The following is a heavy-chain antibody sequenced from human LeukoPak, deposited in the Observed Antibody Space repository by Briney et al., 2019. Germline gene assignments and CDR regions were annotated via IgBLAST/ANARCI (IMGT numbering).Heavy chain of an antibody. D-gene: IGHD3-10*01. V-gene: IGHV3-48*01. J-gene: IGHJ4*02. CDR2: ISSSSSTI. Sequence: GGSLRLSCAASGFTFSSYSMNWVRQAPGKGLEWVSYISSSSSTIYYADSVKGRFTISRDNAKNSLYLQMNSLRAEDTAVYYCAKRPYYYGSGPMDYWGQGTLVTVSS. CDR1: GFTFSSYS. CDR3: AKRPYYYGSGPMDY.